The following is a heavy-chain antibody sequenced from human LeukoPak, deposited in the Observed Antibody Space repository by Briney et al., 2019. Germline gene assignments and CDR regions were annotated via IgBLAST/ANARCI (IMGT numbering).Heavy chain of an antibody. D-gene: IGHD2-2*01. V-gene: IGHV3-21*01. CDR3: ARDPGYCSSTSCYFLGDRYFDL. CDR1: GFTFSSYS. Sequence: GGSLRLSCAASGFTFSSYSMNWVRQAPGKGLEWVSSISSSSSYIYYADSVKGRFTISRDNAKNSLYLQMNSLRAEDTAVYYCARDPGYCSSTSCYFLGDRYFDLWGRGTLVTVSS. J-gene: IGHJ2*01. CDR2: ISSSSSYI.